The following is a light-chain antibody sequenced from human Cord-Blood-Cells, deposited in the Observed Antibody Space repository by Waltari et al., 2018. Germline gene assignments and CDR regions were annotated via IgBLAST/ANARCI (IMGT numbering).Light chain of an antibody. Sequence: SYELTQPPSVPVSPAQTASLNFPGGKLGDKYACWYQQKPGQSPVLVIYQDSKRPSGIPERFSGSNSGNTATLTISGTQAMDEADYYCQAWDSSTVVFGGGTKLTVL. CDR2: QDS. CDR3: QAWDSSTVV. V-gene: IGLV3-1*01. J-gene: IGLJ2*01. CDR1: KLGDKY.